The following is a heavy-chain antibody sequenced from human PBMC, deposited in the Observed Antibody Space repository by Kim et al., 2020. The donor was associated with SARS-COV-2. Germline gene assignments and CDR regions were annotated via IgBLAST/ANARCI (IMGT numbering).Heavy chain of an antibody. CDR2: IKQDGSEK. CDR3: ASTYSSSWYWDYYYYGMDV. CDR1: GFTFSSYW. Sequence: GGSLRLSCAASGFTFSSYWMSWVRQAPGKGLEWVANIKQDGSEKYYVDSVKGRFTISRDNAKNSRYLQMNSLRAEDTAVYYCASTYSSSWYWDYYYYGMDVWGQGTTVTVSS. J-gene: IGHJ6*02. V-gene: IGHV3-7*01. D-gene: IGHD6-13*01.